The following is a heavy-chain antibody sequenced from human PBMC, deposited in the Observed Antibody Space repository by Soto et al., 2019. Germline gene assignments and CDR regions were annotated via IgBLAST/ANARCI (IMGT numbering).Heavy chain of an antibody. D-gene: IGHD3-22*01. V-gene: IGHV1-18*01. J-gene: IGHJ4*02. CDR3: ARALYYYDNSGLAY. Sequence: QVRLEQSGPEVKKTGASVKVSCKASGYTFTSYGISWVRQAPGQGLEWMGWINIYSGDANYAQRFQDRVTMTRDTSPNTVYMEMRSLRSDDTAVYYCARALYYYDNSGLAYWGQGTLVTVSS. CDR1: GYTFTSYG. CDR2: INIYSGDA.